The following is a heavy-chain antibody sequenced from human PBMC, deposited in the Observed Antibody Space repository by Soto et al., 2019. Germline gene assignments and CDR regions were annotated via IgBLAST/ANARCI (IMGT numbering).Heavy chain of an antibody. CDR1: GSSSNSSGYY. Sequence: SDTVSLTCTVSGSSSNSSGYYWGWIRQPPGKGLEWIGSMFYGVSTYYNPSLKSRVTVSVDTSKNQFSLNLRSVTAADTAVYYCARLPSRHLVDYWGQGTLVTVSS. CDR2: MFYGVST. V-gene: IGHV4-39*01. CDR3: ARLPSRHLVDY. J-gene: IGHJ4*02. D-gene: IGHD3-3*02.